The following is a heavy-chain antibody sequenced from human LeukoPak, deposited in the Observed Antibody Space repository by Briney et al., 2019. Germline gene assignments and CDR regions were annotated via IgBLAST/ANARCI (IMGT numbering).Heavy chain of an antibody. V-gene: IGHV1-69*13. CDR2: IIPIFGTA. CDR3: ARDEGSGYDFHY. J-gene: IGHJ4*02. D-gene: IGHD5-12*01. Sequence: ASVKVSCKASGYTFTSYGISWVRQAPGQGLEWMGGIIPIFGTANYAQKFQGRVTITADESTSTAYMELSSLRSEDTAVYYCARDEGSGYDFHYWGQGTLVTVSS. CDR1: GYTFTSYG.